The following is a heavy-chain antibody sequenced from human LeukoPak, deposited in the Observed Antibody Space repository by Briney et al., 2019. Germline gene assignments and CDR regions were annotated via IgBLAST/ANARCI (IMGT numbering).Heavy chain of an antibody. D-gene: IGHD6-19*01. Sequence: GGSLRLSCAASGFTFSSYAMHWVRQAPGKGLEWVAVISYDGSNKYYADSVKGRFTISRDNSKSTLYLQMNSLRAEDTAVYYCARVGSSGWYKNYYYYGMDVWGQGTTVTVSS. CDR3: ARVGSSGWYKNYYYYGMDV. V-gene: IGHV3-30-3*01. J-gene: IGHJ6*02. CDR1: GFTFSSYA. CDR2: ISYDGSNK.